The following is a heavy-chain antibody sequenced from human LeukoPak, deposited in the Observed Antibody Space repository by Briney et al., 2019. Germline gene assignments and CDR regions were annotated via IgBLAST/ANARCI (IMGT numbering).Heavy chain of an antibody. J-gene: IGHJ3*02. V-gene: IGHV3-13*01. CDR3: ARAFPYYYDSSGYGDAFDI. D-gene: IGHD3-22*01. Sequence: GGSLRLSCAASGFTFSSYDMHWVRQATGKGLEWVSAIGTAGDTYYPGSVKGRFTISRENAKNSLYLQMNSLRAGDTAVYYCARAFPYYYDSSGYGDAFDIWGQGTMVTVSS. CDR1: GFTFSSYD. CDR2: IGTAGDT.